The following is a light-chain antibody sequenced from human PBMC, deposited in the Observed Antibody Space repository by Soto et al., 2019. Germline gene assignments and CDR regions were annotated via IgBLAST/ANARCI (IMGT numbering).Light chain of an antibody. J-gene: IGKJ4*01. CDR3: QEYNNWHPIT. V-gene: IGKV3-15*01. CDR2: RAS. Sequence: EVVLTQSPGTLSLSPGEGSTLSCMAIQSVSNRYFAWYQQKPGQAPRLLIYRASTRATGVPARFSGSGSGTEFTLTISSLQYEDFAVYYCQEYNNWHPITFGGGTKVDIK. CDR1: QSVSNRY.